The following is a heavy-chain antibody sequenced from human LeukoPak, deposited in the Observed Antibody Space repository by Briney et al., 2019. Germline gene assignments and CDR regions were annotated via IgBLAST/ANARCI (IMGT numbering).Heavy chain of an antibody. CDR3: AKDRKYGGNSRIPDY. V-gene: IGHV3-30*18. J-gene: IGHJ4*02. CDR1: GFTFRNYG. CDR2: ISYDGRNK. D-gene: IGHD4-23*01. Sequence: GGSLRLSCAASGFTFRNYGIHWVRQAPGEGLEWVAIISYDGRNKYYADSVKGRFTISRDNSKNTLYLQMNSLRAEDTAVYYCAKDRKYGGNSRIPDYWGQGTLVTVSS.